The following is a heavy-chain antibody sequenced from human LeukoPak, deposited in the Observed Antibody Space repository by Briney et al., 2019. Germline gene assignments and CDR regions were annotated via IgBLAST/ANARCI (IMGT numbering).Heavy chain of an antibody. CDR2: ISWDGGST. D-gene: IGHD2-21*02. CDR1: GFTFDEYA. V-gene: IGHV3-43*02. CDR3: AKDMGGDVPDS. J-gene: IGHJ4*02. Sequence: GGSLRLSCAASGFTFDEYAMHWVRQAPGKGLEWVSLISWDGGSTYYADFVKGRFTISRNNSKNSLYLQMNSLRTEPTALYYCAKDMGGDVPDSWGQGTLVTVSS.